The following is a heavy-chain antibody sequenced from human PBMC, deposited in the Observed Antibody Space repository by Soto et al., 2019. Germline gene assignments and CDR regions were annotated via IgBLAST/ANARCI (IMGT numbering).Heavy chain of an antibody. J-gene: IGHJ4*02. CDR3: ARDGEGSSGYYVHWSEVDY. D-gene: IGHD3-22*01. CDR1: GFTFSSYG. Sequence: PGGSLRLSCAASGFTFSSYGMHWVRQAPGKGLEWVAVIWYDGSNKYYADSVKGRFTISRDNSKNTLYLQMNSLRAEDTAVYYCARDGEGSSGYYVHWSEVDYWGQGTLVTVSS. CDR2: IWYDGSNK. V-gene: IGHV3-33*01.